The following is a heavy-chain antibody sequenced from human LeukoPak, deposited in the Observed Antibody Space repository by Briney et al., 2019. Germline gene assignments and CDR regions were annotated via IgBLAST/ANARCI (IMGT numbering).Heavy chain of an antibody. J-gene: IGHJ4*02. CDR1: GYTFINYA. D-gene: IGHD1-20*01. Sequence: ASVKVSCKASGYTFINYAMHWVRQAPGQRLEWMGWINAGDGDTKYPQKFQGRVTLARDTSASTVCMELSSLRSEDTAVYYCARDAIPGRTSHFDYWGQGTLVTVSS. CDR2: INAGDGDT. CDR3: ARDAIPGRTSHFDY. V-gene: IGHV1-3*01.